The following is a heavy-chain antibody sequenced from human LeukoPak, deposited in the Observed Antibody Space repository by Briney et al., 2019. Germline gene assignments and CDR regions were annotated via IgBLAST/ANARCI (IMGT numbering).Heavy chain of an antibody. J-gene: IGHJ4*02. D-gene: IGHD2-2*01. CDR2: ISSDGGST. Sequence: GGSLRLSCAASGFTFSSYAMSWVRQAPGKGLEWVSAISSDGGSTYYANSVKGRFTISRDNSKNTLFLQMGSLRAEDMAVYYCARRYCTSTGCSPFDYWGQGTLVTVSS. CDR1: GFTFSSYA. CDR3: ARRYCTSTGCSPFDY. V-gene: IGHV3-64*01.